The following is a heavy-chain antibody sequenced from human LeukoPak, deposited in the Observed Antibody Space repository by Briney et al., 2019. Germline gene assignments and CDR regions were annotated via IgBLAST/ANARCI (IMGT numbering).Heavy chain of an antibody. J-gene: IGHJ4*02. Sequence: GGSLRLSCAASGFTFSSYGMHWVRQAPGKGLEWVAVISYDGSNKYYADSVKGRFTISRDNSKNTLYLQMNSLRAEDTAVYYCAKFVLRNTMVRGVWEDSDYWGQGTLVTVSS. CDR2: ISYDGSNK. D-gene: IGHD3-10*01. CDR3: AKFVLRNTMVRGVWEDSDY. CDR1: GFTFSSYG. V-gene: IGHV3-30*18.